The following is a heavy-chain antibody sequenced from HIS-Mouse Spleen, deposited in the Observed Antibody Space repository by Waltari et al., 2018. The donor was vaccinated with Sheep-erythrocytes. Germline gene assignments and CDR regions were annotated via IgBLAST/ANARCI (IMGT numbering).Heavy chain of an antibody. CDR2: IYYSGSN. CDR3: ARRLPYSSSADGAKFDY. CDR1: GGSISSSSYY. J-gene: IGHJ4*02. Sequence: QLQLQESGPGLVKPSETLSLTCTVSGGSISSSSYYWGWIRQPPGKGLEWIGSIYYSGSNDSTPYLQSRVTISVDTSKNQFSLRLRSVTAADTVVYYCARRLPYSSSADGAKFDYWGQGTLVTVSS. V-gene: IGHV4-39*01. D-gene: IGHD6-13*01.